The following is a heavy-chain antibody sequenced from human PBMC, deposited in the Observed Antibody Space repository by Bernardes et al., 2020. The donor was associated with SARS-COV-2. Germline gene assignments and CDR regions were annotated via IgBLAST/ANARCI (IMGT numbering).Heavy chain of an antibody. CDR1: GGSIRSSSDY. CDR2: IYYSGST. J-gene: IGHJ4*02. Sequence: SETLSLTCIVSGGSIRSSSDYWGWIRQPPGKGLEWIGSIYYSGSTYYNASLKSRVTISVDTSKNQFSLKLSSVTAGDTAVYYCARHVSHYYESSGYYYEGDYWGQGTLVTVSS. D-gene: IGHD3-22*01. CDR3: ARHVSHYYESSGYYYEGDY. V-gene: IGHV4-39*01.